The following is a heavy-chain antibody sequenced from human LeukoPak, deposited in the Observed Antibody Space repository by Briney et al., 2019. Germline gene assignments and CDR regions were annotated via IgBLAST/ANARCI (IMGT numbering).Heavy chain of an antibody. CDR1: GYTFTGYY. Sequence: ASVKVSCKASGYTFTGYYMHWVRQAPGQGLEWMGWINPNSGGTNYAQRFQGRVTMTRDTSISTAYMELSRLRSDDTAVYYCAREENYYGSGSYYNGGWFDPWGQGTLVTVSS. CDR2: INPNSGGT. J-gene: IGHJ5*02. V-gene: IGHV1-2*02. D-gene: IGHD3-10*01. CDR3: AREENYYGSGSYYNGGWFDP.